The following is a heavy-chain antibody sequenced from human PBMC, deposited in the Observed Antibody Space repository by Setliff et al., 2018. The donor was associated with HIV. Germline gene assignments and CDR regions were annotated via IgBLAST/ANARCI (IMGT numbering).Heavy chain of an antibody. CDR2: IYQSGSI. V-gene: IGHV4-38-2*01. D-gene: IGHD6-19*01. CDR1: GYSINSGFS. CDR3: ARPRRVRSRAWYWFDI. J-gene: IGHJ5*02. Sequence: KPSETLSLTCAASGYSINSGFSRAWIRQPPGQGPQWIGSIYQSGSIYYNPSPQSRVTISVDSSKNQLSLNLFSVTAADTAVYYCARPRRVRSRAWYWFDIWGQGTLVTVSS.